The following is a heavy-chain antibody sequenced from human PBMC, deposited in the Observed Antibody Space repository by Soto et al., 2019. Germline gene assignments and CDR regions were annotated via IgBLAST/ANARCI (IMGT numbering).Heavy chain of an antibody. Sequence: SGPTLVNPTQTLTLTCTFSGFSLSTSGVGLGWLRQPPGKAMEYLALIYWDDDKRYSPSLRSRLTITKDTSKNHVVLTLTNMDPVDTATYYCAHRSIAAAGSWDVGSFDYWGQGTLVTVSS. J-gene: IGHJ4*02. V-gene: IGHV2-5*02. CDR3: AHRSIAAAGSWDVGSFDY. CDR1: GFSLSTSGVG. CDR2: IYWDDDK. D-gene: IGHD6-13*01.